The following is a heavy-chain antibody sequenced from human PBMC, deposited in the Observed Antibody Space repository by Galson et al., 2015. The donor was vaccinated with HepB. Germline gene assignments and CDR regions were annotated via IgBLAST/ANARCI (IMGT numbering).Heavy chain of an antibody. CDR3: ARGVATPCSGGSCFVPHDFDY. D-gene: IGHD2-15*01. CDR2: IIPIFGTA. CDR1: GGTFSSYA. Sequence: SVKVSCKASGGTFSSYAISWVRQAPGQGLEWMGGIIPIFGTANYAQKFQGRVTITADESTSTAYMELSSLRSEDTAVYYCARGVATPCSGGSCFVPHDFDYWGQGTLVTVSS. V-gene: IGHV1-69*13. J-gene: IGHJ4*02.